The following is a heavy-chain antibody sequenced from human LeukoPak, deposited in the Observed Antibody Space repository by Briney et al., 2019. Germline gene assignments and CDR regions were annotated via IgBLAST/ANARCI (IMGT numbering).Heavy chain of an antibody. CDR1: GGSISSYY. Sequence: PSETLSPTCTVSGGSISSYYWSWIRQPPGKGLEWIGYIYYSGSTNYNPSLKSRVTISVDTSKNQFSLKLSSVTAADTAVYYCARSTRYGDYDPDFDYWGQGTLVTVSS. D-gene: IGHD4-17*01. V-gene: IGHV4-59*01. CDR3: ARSTRYGDYDPDFDY. CDR2: IYYSGST. J-gene: IGHJ4*02.